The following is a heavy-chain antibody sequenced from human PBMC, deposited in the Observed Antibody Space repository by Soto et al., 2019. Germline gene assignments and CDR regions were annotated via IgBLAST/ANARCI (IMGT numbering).Heavy chain of an antibody. CDR1: GFTFSSYW. CDR2: IKQDGGEK. CDR3: ARVEVAAASRYYYYMDV. V-gene: IGHV3-7*01. D-gene: IGHD6-13*01. J-gene: IGHJ6*03. Sequence: GGSLRLSCAASGFTFSSYWMSWVRQAPGKGLEWVANIKQDGGEKYYVDSVKGRFTISRDNAKNSLYLQMNSLRAEDTAVYYCARVEVAAASRYYYYMDVWGKGTTVTVSS.